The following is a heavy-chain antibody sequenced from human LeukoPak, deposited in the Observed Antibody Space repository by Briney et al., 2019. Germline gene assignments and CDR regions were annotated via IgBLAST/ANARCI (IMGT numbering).Heavy chain of an antibody. CDR2: IYTSGST. V-gene: IGHV4-38-2*02. CDR3: AAETGSHDAFDI. Sequence: SETLSLTCTVSGYSISSGYYWGWIRQPPGMGLEWIGRIYTSGSTNYNPSLKSRVTMSVDTSKNQFSLKLSSVTAADTAVYYCAAETGSHDAFDIWGQGTMVTVSS. D-gene: IGHD1-26*01. J-gene: IGHJ3*02. CDR1: GYSISSGYY.